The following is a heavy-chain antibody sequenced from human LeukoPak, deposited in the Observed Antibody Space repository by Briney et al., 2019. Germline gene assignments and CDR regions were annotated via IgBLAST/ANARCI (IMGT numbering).Heavy chain of an antibody. Sequence: ASVKVSFKASGGTFSSYAISWVRQAPGQGLEWMGGIIPIFGTANYAQKFQGRVTITADESTSTAYMELSSLRSEDTAVYYCARDRGSGVVANYYYYYYMDVWGKGTTVTISS. J-gene: IGHJ6*03. CDR3: ARDRGSGVVANYYYYYYMDV. CDR2: IIPIFGTA. D-gene: IGHD2-15*01. CDR1: GGTFSSYA. V-gene: IGHV1-69*13.